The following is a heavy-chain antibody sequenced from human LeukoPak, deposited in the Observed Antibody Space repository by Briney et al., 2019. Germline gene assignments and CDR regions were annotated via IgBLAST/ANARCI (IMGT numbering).Heavy chain of an antibody. CDR2: ISAYNGDT. CDR3: ARDNSVRDEAWWFNP. Sequence: ASVKVSCKTSGYTFSNYSITWVRQAPGQGLEWMGWISAYNGDTNYAQQLQGRVTMTTDTSTSTACMELRSLRSEDTAVYYCARDNSVRDEAWWFNPWGQGTLVTVSS. J-gene: IGHJ5*02. V-gene: IGHV1-18*01. CDR1: GYTFSNYS. D-gene: IGHD5-24*01.